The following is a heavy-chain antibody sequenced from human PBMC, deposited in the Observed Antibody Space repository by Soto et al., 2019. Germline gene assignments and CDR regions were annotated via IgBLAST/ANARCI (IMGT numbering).Heavy chain of an antibody. CDR2: IYWDDDE. CDR1: GFSLNTDGEG. D-gene: IGHD3-10*01. V-gene: IGHV2-5*02. Sequence: QITLKESGPTQVKPTQTLTLTCSFSGFSLNTDGEGVGWVRQPPGEALEWLALIYWDDDERYSASLKTRLTITKDPSKNQVVLIMTNMDSVDTATYYCAHSRNLITEDAQVGDFNYWGQGTLVTVSS. CDR3: AHSRNLITEDAQVGDFNY. J-gene: IGHJ4*02.